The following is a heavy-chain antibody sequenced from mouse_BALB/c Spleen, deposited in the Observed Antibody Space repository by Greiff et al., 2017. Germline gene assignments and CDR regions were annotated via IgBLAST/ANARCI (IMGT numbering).Heavy chain of an antibody. J-gene: IGHJ2*01. CDR3: ARGGDGYFDY. V-gene: IGHV5-6-2*01. Sequence: EVMLVESGGGLVQPGGSRKLSCAASGFTFSSYYMSWVRQTPEKRLELVAAINSNGGSTYYPDTVKGRFTISRDNAKNTLYLQMSSLKSEDTALYYCARGGDGYFDYWGQGTTLTVSS. D-gene: IGHD1-1*01. CDR2: INSNGGST. CDR1: GFTFSSYY.